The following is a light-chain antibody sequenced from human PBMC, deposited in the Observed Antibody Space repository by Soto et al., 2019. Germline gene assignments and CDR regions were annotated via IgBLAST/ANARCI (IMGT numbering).Light chain of an antibody. J-gene: IGKJ5*01. CDR2: GAS. CDR3: QQYGSPLPLP. Sequence: EIVLTQSPGTLSLSPGERATLSCRASQSVSSSSLAWYQQKPGQAPRLLIYGASSRATGIPDRFSGSGSGTDFTLTSSSLESEDVAVVCFQQYGSPLPLPVGQGTRLEIK. V-gene: IGKV3-20*01. CDR1: QSVSSSS.